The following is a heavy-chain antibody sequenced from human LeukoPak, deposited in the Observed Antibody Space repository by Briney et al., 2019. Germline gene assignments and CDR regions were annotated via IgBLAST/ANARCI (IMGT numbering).Heavy chain of an antibody. CDR1: GGSFSGYY. D-gene: IGHD3-10*01. Sequence: SETLSLTRAVYGGSFSGYYWSWIRQPPGKGLEWIGEINHSGSTNYNPSLKSRVTISVDTSKNQFSLKLSSVTAADTAVYYASGSGLHYYYYMDVWGKGTTVTISS. CDR2: INHSGST. V-gene: IGHV4-34*01. J-gene: IGHJ6*03. CDR3: SGSGLHYYYYMDV.